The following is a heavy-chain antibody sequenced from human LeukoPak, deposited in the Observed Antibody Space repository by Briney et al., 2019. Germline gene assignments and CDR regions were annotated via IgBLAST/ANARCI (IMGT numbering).Heavy chain of an antibody. D-gene: IGHD3-22*01. V-gene: IGHV3-30*02. CDR3: AKERVTMIVVVHPYYYYYMDV. CDR2: IRYDGSNK. CDR1: GFTFSSYG. J-gene: IGHJ6*03. Sequence: PGGSLRLSCAASGFTFSSYGMHWVRQAPGKGLEWVAFIRYDGSNKYYADSVKGRFTISRDNSKNTLYLQMNSLRAEDTAVYYCAKERVTMIVVVHPYYYYYMDVWGKGTTVTISS.